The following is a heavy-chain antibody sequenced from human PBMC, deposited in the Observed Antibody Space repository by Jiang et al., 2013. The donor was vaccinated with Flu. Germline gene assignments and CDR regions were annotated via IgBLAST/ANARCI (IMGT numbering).Heavy chain of an antibody. CDR3: ARGSVDMSTVAYYFDF. V-gene: IGHV4-31*03. D-gene: IGHD5-24*01. Sequence: TVSGASISTGSYYWSWIRQHPGKGLEWIGYIYYTGSTYYNPSLKSRVSMSVDTSNSQFSLNLSSLTAADTAVYYCARGSVDMSTVAYYFDFWGQGTLVTVSS. J-gene: IGHJ4*02. CDR1: GASISTGSYY. CDR2: IYYTGST.